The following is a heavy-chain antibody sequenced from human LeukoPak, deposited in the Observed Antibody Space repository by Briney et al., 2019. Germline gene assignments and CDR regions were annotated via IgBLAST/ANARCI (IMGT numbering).Heavy chain of an antibody. CDR1: GFNFSRNG. CDR2: IRYDGTKK. CDR3: SRDFDDVNGDFYYIPDY. D-gene: IGHD2-21*02. J-gene: IGHJ4*02. V-gene: IGHV3-30*02. Sequence: PGGSLRLSCAASGFNFSRNGMHWVRQAPGKGLEWVAFIRYDGTKKFYCASVRGRFTISRDNSKNTLYLQMNNLRDEDTAVYYCSRDFDDVNGDFYYIPDYWGQGMLVTVSA.